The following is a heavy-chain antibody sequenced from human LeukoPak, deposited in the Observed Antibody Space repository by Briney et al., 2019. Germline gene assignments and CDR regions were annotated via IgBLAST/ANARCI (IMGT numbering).Heavy chain of an antibody. D-gene: IGHD6-13*01. J-gene: IGHJ4*02. Sequence: PGGSLRLSCAASGFTVSSNYMSWVRQAPGKGLEWVSVIYSGGSTYYADSVKGRFTISRDNSKNTLYLQMNSLRAEDTAVYYCARDHHSSSWSNYWGQGTLVTVSS. CDR1: GFTVSSNY. CDR2: IYSGGST. V-gene: IGHV3-53*01. CDR3: ARDHHSSSWSNY.